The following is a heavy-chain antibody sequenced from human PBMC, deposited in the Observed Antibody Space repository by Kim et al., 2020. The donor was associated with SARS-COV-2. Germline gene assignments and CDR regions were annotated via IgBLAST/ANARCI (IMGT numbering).Heavy chain of an antibody. Sequence: GGSLRLSCAASGFTFSNYWMHWVRQVPGKGLVWVSRLNSDGSSTSYADSVKGRFTISSDNTKNTMFLQMNRLRAEDTAVYYCALFYGSGTYRNSYYFDSWGHGSLVTVS. CDR2: LNSDGSST. CDR1: GFTFSNYW. V-gene: IGHV3-74*01. CDR3: ALFYGSGTYRNSYYFDS. D-gene: IGHD3-10*01. J-gene: IGHJ4*01.